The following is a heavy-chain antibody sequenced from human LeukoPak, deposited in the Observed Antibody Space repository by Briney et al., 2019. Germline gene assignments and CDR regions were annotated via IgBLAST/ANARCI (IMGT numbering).Heavy chain of an antibody. CDR1: GFTFSSYA. CDR3: AMGATSWSGYSFPKIFQH. D-gene: IGHD3-3*01. V-gene: IGHV3-30-3*01. CDR2: ISYDGSNK. Sequence: PGRSLRLSCAASGFTFSSYAMHWVRQAPGKGLEWVAVISYDGSNKYYADSVKGRFTISRDNSKNTLYLQMNSLRAEDTAVYYCAMGATSWSGYSFPKIFQHWGRGTLVTVSS. J-gene: IGHJ1*01.